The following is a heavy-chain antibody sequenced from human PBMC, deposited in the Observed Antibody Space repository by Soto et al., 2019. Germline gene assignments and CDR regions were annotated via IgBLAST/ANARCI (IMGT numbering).Heavy chain of an antibody. CDR3: TTRTHDSSGYYHVGSHGMDV. CDR2: IKSKTDGGTT. D-gene: IGHD3-22*01. V-gene: IGHV3-15*07. CDR1: GFTFSNAW. Sequence: GGSLRLSCAASGFTFSNAWMNWVRQAPGKGLEWVGRIKSKTDGGTTDYAAPVKGRFTISRDDSKNTLYLQMNSLKTEDTAVYYCTTRTHDSSGYYHVGSHGMDVWGQGTTVTVSS. J-gene: IGHJ6*02.